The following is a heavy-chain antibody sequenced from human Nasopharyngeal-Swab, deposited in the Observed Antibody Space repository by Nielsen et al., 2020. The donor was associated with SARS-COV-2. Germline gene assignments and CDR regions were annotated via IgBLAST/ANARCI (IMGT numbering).Heavy chain of an antibody. D-gene: IGHD3-10*01. Sequence: GGSLRLSCAASGFTFSSHAMSWVRQAPGKGLEWVSAISGSGGSTYYADSVKGRFTISRDNSKNTLYLQMNSVRAEDTAVYYCAKPICGGFGGLLLDYYYYMDVWGKGTTVTVSS. CDR3: AKPICGGFGGLLLDYYYYMDV. CDR1: GFTFSSHA. V-gene: IGHV3-23*01. J-gene: IGHJ6*03. CDR2: ISGSGGST.